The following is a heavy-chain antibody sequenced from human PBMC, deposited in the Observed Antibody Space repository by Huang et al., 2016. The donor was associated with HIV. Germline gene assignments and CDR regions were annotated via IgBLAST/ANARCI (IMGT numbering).Heavy chain of an antibody. CDR2: LDPEDEET. CDR1: GYTLSELS. J-gene: IGHJ4*02. CDR3: ATGKYGSSFNY. D-gene: IGHD2-2*01. Sequence: QVQLTQSGAEVKKPGASVKVSCKVSGYTLSELSMNWVRQAPGKGLEWMGGLDPEDEETIYAQKFQGRITMTEDTSADTAYMELASLRSEDTAVYYCATGKYGSSFNYWGQGTLVTVSS. V-gene: IGHV1-24*01.